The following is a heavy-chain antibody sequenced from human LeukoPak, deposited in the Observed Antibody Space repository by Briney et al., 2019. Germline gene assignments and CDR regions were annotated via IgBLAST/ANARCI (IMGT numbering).Heavy chain of an antibody. CDR3: TTNLYYYDSSGREGRVDY. D-gene: IGHD3-22*01. Sequence: GGSLRLSCAASGFTFSYAWMSWVRQAPGKGLEWVGRIESKTDGGTTDYAAPVKGRFTISRHDSKNTLYLQMNSLKTEDTAVYYCTTNLYYYDSSGREGRVDYWGQGTLVTVSS. CDR1: GFTFSYAW. V-gene: IGHV3-15*04. CDR2: IESKTDGGTT. J-gene: IGHJ4*02.